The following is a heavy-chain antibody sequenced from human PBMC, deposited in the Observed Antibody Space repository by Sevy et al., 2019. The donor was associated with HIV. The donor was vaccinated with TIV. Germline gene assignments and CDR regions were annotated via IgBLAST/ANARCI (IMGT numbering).Heavy chain of an antibody. CDR3: AGGTRGVIIADAFDI. J-gene: IGHJ3*02. V-gene: IGHV1-69*13. Sequence: ASVKVSCKASGGTFSSYAISWVRQAPGQGLEWMGGIIPIFGTANYAQKFQGRVTITADESTSTAYMELSSLGSEDTAVYYGAGGTRGVIIADAFDIWGQGTMVTVSS. CDR2: IIPIFGTA. D-gene: IGHD3-10*01. CDR1: GGTFSSYA.